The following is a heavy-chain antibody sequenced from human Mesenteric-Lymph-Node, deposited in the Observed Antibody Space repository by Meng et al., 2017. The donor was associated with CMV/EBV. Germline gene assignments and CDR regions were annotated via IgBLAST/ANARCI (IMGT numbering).Heavy chain of an antibody. D-gene: IGHD2-15*01. CDR3: AKVAKPGAIRDKWFDP. Sequence: GESLKISCKASGYNFAGYWIAWVRQKPGRGLEWMGIIYPGDSDTRYSPSFQGEVTISADKFTNTAYLQWSSLKASDTGIYYCAKVAKPGAIRDKWFDPWGQGTLVTVSS. CDR2: IYPGDSDT. V-gene: IGHV5-51*01. J-gene: IGHJ5*02. CDR1: GYNFAGYW.